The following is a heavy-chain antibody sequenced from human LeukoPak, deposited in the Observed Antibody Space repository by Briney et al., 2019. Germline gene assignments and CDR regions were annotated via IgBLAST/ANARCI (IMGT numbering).Heavy chain of an antibody. CDR2: INSDGSST. Sequence: GGSLRLSCAASGFTFSSYWMHWVRQAPGKGLVWVSRINSDGSSTSYADSVKGRFTISRDNAKNTMYLQMNSLRAEDTAVYYCARDSSSYYYYYYMDVWGKGTTVTVSS. D-gene: IGHD6-6*01. V-gene: IGHV3-74*01. J-gene: IGHJ6*03. CDR3: ARDSSSYYYYYYMDV. CDR1: GFTFSSYW.